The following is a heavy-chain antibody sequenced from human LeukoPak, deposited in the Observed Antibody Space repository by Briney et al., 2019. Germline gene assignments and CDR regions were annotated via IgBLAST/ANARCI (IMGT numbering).Heavy chain of an antibody. Sequence: GESLKISCQGSGYSFTSYWIGWVRQMPGKGLEWMGMIYPGDSDTRYSPSFQGQVTISADKSISTAYLQWNSLKASDTAMYYCARRAYCGGDCYTDYWGQGTLVTVSS. CDR3: ARRAYCGGDCYTDY. CDR2: IYPGDSDT. V-gene: IGHV5-51*01. J-gene: IGHJ4*02. D-gene: IGHD2-21*02. CDR1: GYSFTSYW.